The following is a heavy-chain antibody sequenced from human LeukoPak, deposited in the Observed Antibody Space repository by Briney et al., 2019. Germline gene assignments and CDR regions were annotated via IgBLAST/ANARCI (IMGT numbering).Heavy chain of an antibody. CDR1: GFTFSSYS. D-gene: IGHD6-19*01. J-gene: IGHJ4*02. Sequence: PGGSLRLSCAASGFTFSSYSMNWVRQAPGKGLEWVSYISSSSSTIYYADSVKGRFTISRDNAKNSLYLQMNSLRAEDTAVYYCIVLAVADTFGFDYWGQGTLVTVSS. CDR2: ISSSSSTI. V-gene: IGHV3-48*01. CDR3: IVLAVADTFGFDY.